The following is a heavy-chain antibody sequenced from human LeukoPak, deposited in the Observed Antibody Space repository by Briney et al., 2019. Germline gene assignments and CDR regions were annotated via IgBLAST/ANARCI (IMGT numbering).Heavy chain of an antibody. CDR1: GYTFTSYG. D-gene: IGHD6-13*01. CDR3: ARVVAAAGSNWFDP. J-gene: IGHJ5*02. CDR2: ISAYNGNT. Sequence: ASVKVSCKASGYTFTSYGISWVRQAPGQGLEWMGWISAYNGNTNYAQKLQGRVTMTTDTSTSTAYMELRSPRSDDTAVYYCARVVAAAGSNWFDPWGQGTLVTVSS. V-gene: IGHV1-18*01.